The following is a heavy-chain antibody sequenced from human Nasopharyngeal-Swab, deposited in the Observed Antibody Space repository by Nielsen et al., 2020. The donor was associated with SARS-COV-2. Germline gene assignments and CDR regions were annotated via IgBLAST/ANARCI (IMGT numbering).Heavy chain of an antibody. CDR2: ISSSGSHK. V-gene: IGHV3-21*01. Sequence: GESLKISCAASGFTFSSYSMNWVRQAPGKGLEWVSFISSSGSHKYYADSMKGRFTISRDNAKSSLYLQLSSLRAEDTAVYYCARVEEYYYGSGSLSDNWGQGTLVTSPQ. D-gene: IGHD3-10*01. J-gene: IGHJ4*02. CDR1: GFTFSSYS. CDR3: ARVEEYYYGSGSLSDN.